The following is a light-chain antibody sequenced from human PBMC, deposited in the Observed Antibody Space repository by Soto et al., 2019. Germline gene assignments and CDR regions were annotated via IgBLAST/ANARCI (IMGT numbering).Light chain of an antibody. CDR1: SGSIAGYY. CDR2: EDS. CDR3: QSYDSNDHVV. J-gene: IGLJ2*01. V-gene: IGLV6-57*04. Sequence: NFMLTQPHSVSESPGKTVTISCTRSSGSIAGYYVQWYQQRPDSAPTTVIYEDSQRPSGVPDRFSGSIDRPSNSASLTISILKPEDEADYFCQSYDSNDHVVFGGGTKLTVL.